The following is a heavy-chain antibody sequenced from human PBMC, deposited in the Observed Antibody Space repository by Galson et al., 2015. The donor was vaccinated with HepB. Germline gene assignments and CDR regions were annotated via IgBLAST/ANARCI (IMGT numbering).Heavy chain of an antibody. Sequence: SLRLSCAASGFTFGDYAMSWFRQAPGKGLEWVGFIRSKAYGGTTEYAASVKGRFTISRDDSKSLVYLRMNTLKTEDTAVYFCTRADYYESSGYYQPLDPWGQGTLVTVSS. V-gene: IGHV3-49*03. J-gene: IGHJ5*02. CDR1: GFTFGDYA. D-gene: IGHD3-22*01. CDR3: TRADYYESSGYYQPLDP. CDR2: IRSKAYGGTT.